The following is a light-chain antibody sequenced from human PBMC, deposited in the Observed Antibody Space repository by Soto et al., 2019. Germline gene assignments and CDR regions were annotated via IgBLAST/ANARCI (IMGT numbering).Light chain of an antibody. CDR3: QQYNNWPYT. CDR2: GAS. Sequence: EIVMTQSPATLSVSPGERATLSCRASQSVSSNLAWYQQKPGQAPRLLIYGASTRATGIPARFSGCGSGTEFTLTISSLQSEDFAVYYCQQYNNWPYTFGPGTKLEIK. J-gene: IGKJ2*01. CDR1: QSVSSN. V-gene: IGKV3-15*01.